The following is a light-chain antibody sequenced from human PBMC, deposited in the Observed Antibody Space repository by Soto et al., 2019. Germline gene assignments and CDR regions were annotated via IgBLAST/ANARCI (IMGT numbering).Light chain of an antibody. Sequence: EIVLNQSPGTLSLSPGESATLSCRPSQSVRSANFAWYQQKPGQAPRLLIYGASSRATGIPDRFSGSGSGTDFTLTISRLEPEDFAVYYCQQRSNWPPNTFGQGTRLEIK. V-gene: IGKV3D-20*02. J-gene: IGKJ5*01. CDR1: QSVRSAN. CDR2: GAS. CDR3: QQRSNWPPNT.